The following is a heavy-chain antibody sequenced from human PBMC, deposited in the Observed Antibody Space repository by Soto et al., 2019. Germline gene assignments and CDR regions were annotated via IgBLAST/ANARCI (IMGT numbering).Heavy chain of an antibody. V-gene: IGHV1-69*06. CDR3: ARDRITIFGEGGYYYYGMDV. CDR2: IIPTFGTA. D-gene: IGHD3-3*01. CDR1: GGTFSSYA. Sequence: GASVKVSCKASGGTFSSYAISWVRQAPGQGLEWMGGIIPTFGTANYAQKFQGRVTITADKSTSTAYMELSSLRSEDTAVYYCARDRITIFGEGGYYYYGMDVWGQGTTVTVSS. J-gene: IGHJ6*02.